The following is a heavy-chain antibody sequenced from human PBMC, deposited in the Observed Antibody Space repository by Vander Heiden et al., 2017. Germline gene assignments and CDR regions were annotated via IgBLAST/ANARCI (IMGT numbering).Heavy chain of an antibody. CDR1: GFTFSDYG. CDR3: AKRNRDGYNYPFDS. CDR2: IAGSTGST. D-gene: IGHD5-12*01. V-gene: IGHV3-23*01. Sequence: EVQLLESGGGLVQPGGSLRLSCAASGFTFSDYGMNWVRQAPGKGLEWISGIAGSTGSTYYADSVKGRFTISRDNSKNTLYLQMSSLRAEDTAVYYCAKRNRDGYNYPFDSWGQGTLVTVSS. J-gene: IGHJ4*02.